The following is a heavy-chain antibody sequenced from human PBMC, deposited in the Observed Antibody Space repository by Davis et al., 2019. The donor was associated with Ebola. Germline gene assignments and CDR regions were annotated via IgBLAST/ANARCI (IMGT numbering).Heavy chain of an antibody. CDR2: ISGYNGNT. CDR3: ARDGDQFWSGTSCHDFDY. V-gene: IGHV1-18*04. J-gene: IGHJ4*02. CDR1: GYSFTSYG. D-gene: IGHD2-2*01. Sequence: AASVKVSCKTSGYSFTSYGISWVRQAPGQGLEWMGWISGYNGNTAYGQTLQGRVTMTTDTSTITAYVELRSLRSDDAAVYYCARDGDQFWSGTSCHDFDYWGQGTLVTVSS.